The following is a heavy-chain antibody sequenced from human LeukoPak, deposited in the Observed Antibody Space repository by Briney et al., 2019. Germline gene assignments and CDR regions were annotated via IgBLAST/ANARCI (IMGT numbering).Heavy chain of an antibody. J-gene: IGHJ6*02. V-gene: IGHV3-30*18. CDR2: ISYDGSNK. CDR1: GFTFSSYS. CDR3: AKDPVAWSGYYYYGMDV. Sequence: AGGSLRLSCAASGFTFSSYSMNWVRQAPGKGLEWVAVISYDGSNKYYADSVKGRFTISRDNSKNTLYLQMNSLRAEDTAVYYCAKDPVAWSGYYYYGMDVWGQGTTVTVSS. D-gene: IGHD3/OR15-3a*01.